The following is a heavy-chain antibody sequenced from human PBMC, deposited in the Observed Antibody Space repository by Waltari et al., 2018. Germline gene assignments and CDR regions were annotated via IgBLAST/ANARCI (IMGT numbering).Heavy chain of an antibody. V-gene: IGHV4-39*01. CDR2: IYYSGST. J-gene: IGHJ4*02. D-gene: IGHD5-18*01. CDR3: ARHPSRGYSYGPFDY. Sequence: QLQLQESGPGLVKPSETLSLTCTVSGGSISSSSYYWGWIRQPPGKGLEWIGSIYYSGSTNYNPTRKSRGTISGDTSKNQFSLKLGSVTAADTAVYYCARHPSRGYSYGPFDYWGQGTLVTVSS. CDR1: GGSISSSSYY.